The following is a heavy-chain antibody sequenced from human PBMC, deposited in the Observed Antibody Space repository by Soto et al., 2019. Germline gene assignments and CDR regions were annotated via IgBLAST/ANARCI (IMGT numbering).Heavy chain of an antibody. Sequence: QVQLVESGGGVVQPGRSLRLSCAASGFTFSSYGMHWVRQAPGKGLEWVAVISYDGSNKYYADSVKGRFTISRDNSKNTLYLQMNSLRAEDTAVYYCAKDEGVQRSRGPSWGQGTLVTVSS. CDR2: ISYDGSNK. CDR3: AKDEGVQRSRGPS. CDR1: GFTFSSYG. V-gene: IGHV3-30*18. J-gene: IGHJ4*02. D-gene: IGHD3-10*01.